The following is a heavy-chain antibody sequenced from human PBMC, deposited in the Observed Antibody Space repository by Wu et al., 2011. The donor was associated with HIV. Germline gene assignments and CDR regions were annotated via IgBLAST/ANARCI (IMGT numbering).Heavy chain of an antibody. CDR3: VRAQGWQLLFYYFDL. Sequence: EWVAVISYDANKRHYAESVKGRFTISRDNSKNTLYLQMDSLGVDETAVYYCVRAQGWQLLFYYFDLWGQGTLVTVSS. D-gene: IGHD2-21*02. CDR2: ISYDANKR. V-gene: IGHV3-30-3*01. J-gene: IGHJ4*02.